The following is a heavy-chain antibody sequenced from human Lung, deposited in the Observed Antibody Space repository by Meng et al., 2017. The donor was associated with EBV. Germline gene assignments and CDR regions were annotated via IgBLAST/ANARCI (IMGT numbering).Heavy chain of an antibody. Sequence: EQHLLASGGGLVKTGGSLRRAGEASGCRFSDDWMSWVRQAPGKGLEWVGRIRSKTDGGKTEYAASVTGRFRISRDDSMNTLFLQMNGLTIEDTAVYYCTTDQYYDILAGFRRFDYWGLGTLGTVSS. CDR2: IRSKTDGGKT. CDR3: TTDQYYDILAGFRRFDY. CDR1: GCRFSDDW. D-gene: IGHD3-9*01. V-gene: IGHV3-15*05. J-gene: IGHJ4*02.